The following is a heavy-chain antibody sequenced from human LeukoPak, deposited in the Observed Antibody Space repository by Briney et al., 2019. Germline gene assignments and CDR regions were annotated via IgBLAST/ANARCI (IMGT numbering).Heavy chain of an antibody. D-gene: IGHD3/OR15-3a*01. V-gene: IGHV3-23*01. CDR3: AKVATWTHFDY. CDR2: LSGTSDNT. CDR1: GFTFSSYE. Sequence: PGGSLRLSCAASGFTFSSYEMNWVRQAPGKGLEWVSALSGTSDNTYYADSVKGRFSISRDNSKNTLYLQISSLRVEDTAVYYCAKVATWTHFDYWGQGILVTVSS. J-gene: IGHJ4*02.